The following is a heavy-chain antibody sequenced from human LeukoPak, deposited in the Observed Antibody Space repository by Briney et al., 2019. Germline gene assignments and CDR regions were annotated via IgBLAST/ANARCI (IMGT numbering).Heavy chain of an antibody. D-gene: IGHD2-2*01. V-gene: IGHV4-61*01. CDR3: ARAPRTPRYCSSTSCYHGGYYYYYYMDV. Sequence: SETLSLTCTVSGYSISSGYYWSWIRQPPGKGLEWIGYIYYSGSTNYNPSLKSRVTISVDTSKNQFSLKLSSVTAADTAVYYCARAPRTPRYCSSTSCYHGGYYYYYYMDVWGKGTTVTVSS. CDR1: GYSISSGYY. CDR2: IYYSGST. J-gene: IGHJ6*03.